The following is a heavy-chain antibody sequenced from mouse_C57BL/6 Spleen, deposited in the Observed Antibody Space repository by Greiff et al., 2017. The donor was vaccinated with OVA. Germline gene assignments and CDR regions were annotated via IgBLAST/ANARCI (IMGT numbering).Heavy chain of an antibody. CDR1: GYTFTSYW. CDR2: IDPSDSYT. Sequence: VQLQQPGAELVMPGASVKLSCKASGYTFTSYWMHWVKQRPGQGLEWIGEIDPSDSYTNYNQKFKGKSTLTVDKSSSTAYMQLSSLTSEDSAVYYCARSGAVPRVFDYWGQGTTLTVSS. J-gene: IGHJ2*01. CDR3: ARSGAVPRVFDY. V-gene: IGHV1-69*01. D-gene: IGHD5-1*01.